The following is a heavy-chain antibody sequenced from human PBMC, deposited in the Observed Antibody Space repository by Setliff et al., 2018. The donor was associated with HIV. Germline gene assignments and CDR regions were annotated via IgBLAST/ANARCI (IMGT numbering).Heavy chain of an antibody. V-gene: IGHV4-38-2*01. Sequence: LSLTCAVSGYSISSGYYWGWIRQPPGKGLEWIGSIYHSGSTYYNPSLKSRVTISVDTSKNHFSLKLRSVTAADTAVYYCAKLTPFDYWGQGTLVTVSS. CDR3: AKLTPFDY. CDR2: IYHSGST. J-gene: IGHJ4*02. D-gene: IGHD7-27*01. CDR1: GYSISSGYY.